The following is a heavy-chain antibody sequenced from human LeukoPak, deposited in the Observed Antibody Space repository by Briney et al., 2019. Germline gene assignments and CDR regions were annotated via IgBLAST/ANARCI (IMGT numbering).Heavy chain of an antibody. J-gene: IGHJ4*02. CDR2: MNPNSGNT. CDR1: GYTFTIFD. Sequence: ASVTVSFTASGYTFTIFDINWVRQAPGQGLEWMGWMNPNSGNTGYAQKFQGRVTMTRSTSANLAYMELTSLTSEDTAVYYCTREVPYSSGYFDYWGQGTLVTVSS. D-gene: IGHD3-22*01. CDR3: TREVPYSSGYFDY. V-gene: IGHV1-8*01.